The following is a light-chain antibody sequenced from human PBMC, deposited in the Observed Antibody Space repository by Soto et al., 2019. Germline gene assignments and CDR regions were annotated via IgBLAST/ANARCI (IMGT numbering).Light chain of an antibody. J-gene: IGKJ1*01. CDR3: QHRYDSWT. CDR1: QWVSSY. CDR2: EAS. Sequence: IELTQAPSTLPFSQGERVTLSCKASQWVSSYLAGYQQKPGQARRLLISEASNGAPGIGARFSGSGSGTDFTLTSSSQEPEDFAVYYCQHRYDSWTFGQGTKVDIK. V-gene: IGKV3-11*01.